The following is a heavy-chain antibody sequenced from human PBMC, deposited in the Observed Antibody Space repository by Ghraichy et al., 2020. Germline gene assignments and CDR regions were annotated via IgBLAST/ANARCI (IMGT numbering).Heavy chain of an antibody. V-gene: IGHV4-59*01. D-gene: IGHD6-13*01. J-gene: IGHJ6*02. CDR1: GGSISSYY. CDR2: IYYSGST. Sequence: SQTLSLTCTVSGGSISSYYWSWIRQPPGKGLEWIGYIYYSGSTNYNPSLKSRVTISVDTSKNQFSLKLSPVTTADTAVYYCARAGAAATLYYYYGMDVWGQGTTVTVSS. CDR3: ARAGAAATLYYYYGMDV.